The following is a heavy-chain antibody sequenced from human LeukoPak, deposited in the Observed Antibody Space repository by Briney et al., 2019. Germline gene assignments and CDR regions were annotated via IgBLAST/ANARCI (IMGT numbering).Heavy chain of an antibody. J-gene: IGHJ4*02. V-gene: IGHV1-8*01. CDR2: MNPNSGNT. D-gene: IGHD4-17*01. CDR3: ARARGVYGDPNFDY. CDR1: GYTFTSYD. Sequence: ASVTVSCKASGYTFTSYDINWVRQATGQGLEWMGWMNPNSGNTGYAQKFQGRVTMTRNTSISTAYMELSSLRSEDTAVYYCARARGVYGDPNFDYWGQGTLVTVSS.